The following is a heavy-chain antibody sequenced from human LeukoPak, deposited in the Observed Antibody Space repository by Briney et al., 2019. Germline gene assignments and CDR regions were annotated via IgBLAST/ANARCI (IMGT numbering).Heavy chain of an antibody. CDR1: GFTFSSYA. J-gene: IGHJ4*02. D-gene: IGHD2-2*01. CDR2: ISGSGGST. Sequence: PGGSLRLSCAASGFTFSSYAMSWVRQAPGKGLEWVSAISGSGGSTYYADSVKGRFTISRDNSKNTLYLQMNSLRAEDTAVYYCAKDLWYCSSTSCRHPFDYWGQGTLVTVSS. V-gene: IGHV3-23*01. CDR3: AKDLWYCSSTSCRHPFDY.